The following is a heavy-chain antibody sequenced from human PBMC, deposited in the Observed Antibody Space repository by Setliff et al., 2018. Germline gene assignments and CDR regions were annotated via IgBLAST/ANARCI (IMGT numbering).Heavy chain of an antibody. J-gene: IGHJ6*03. CDR1: GYTLTKLS. Sequence: GASVKVSCKVYGYTLTKLSMHWVRQAPGKGLEWMGGFNPEDGETIYAQKFQGRVSMTEDTSRDTAYMELSSLRSEDTAVYFCATGVRQGFYFYMDVWGKGTTVTVSS. D-gene: IGHD3-3*01. V-gene: IGHV1-24*01. CDR2: FNPEDGET. CDR3: ATGVRQGFYFYMDV.